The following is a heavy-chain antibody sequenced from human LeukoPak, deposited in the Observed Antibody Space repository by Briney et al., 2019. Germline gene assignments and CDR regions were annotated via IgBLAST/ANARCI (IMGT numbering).Heavy chain of an antibody. CDR1: GFTFSSYG. J-gene: IGHJ5*02. V-gene: IGHV3-33*01. D-gene: IGHD6-13*01. Sequence: PGGSLRLSCAASGFTFSSYGMHWVRQAPGKGLEWVAVIWYDGSNKYYADSVKGRFTISRDNSKNTLYLQMSSLRAEDTAVYYCARDLGSSWYDDWFDPWGQGTLVTVSS. CDR3: ARDLGSSWYDDWFDP. CDR2: IWYDGSNK.